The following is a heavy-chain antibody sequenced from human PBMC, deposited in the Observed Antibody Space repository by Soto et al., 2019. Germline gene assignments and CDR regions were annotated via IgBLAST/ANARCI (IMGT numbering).Heavy chain of an antibody. J-gene: IGHJ6*02. CDR3: AKAQRDSSSSYVYYYYGMDV. Sequence: LXLSGAGSGFTFSSYAMSWVLQAPGKGLEWVSAISGSGGSTYYADSVKGRFTISRDNSKNTLYLQMNSLRAEDTAVYYCAKAQRDSSSSYVYYYYGMDVWGQGTTVTVSS. V-gene: IGHV3-23*01. CDR2: ISGSGGST. D-gene: IGHD6-6*01. CDR1: GFTFSSYA.